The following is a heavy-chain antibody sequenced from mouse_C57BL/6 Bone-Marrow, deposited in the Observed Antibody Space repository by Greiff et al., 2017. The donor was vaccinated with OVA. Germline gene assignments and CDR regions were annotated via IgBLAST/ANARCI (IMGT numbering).Heavy chain of an antibody. CDR3: ARDITTVVSYFDY. J-gene: IGHJ2*01. CDR1: GFTFSDYG. D-gene: IGHD1-1*01. CDR2: ISSGSSTS. Sequence: EVKLVESGGGLVKPGGSLKLSCAASGFTFSDYGMHWVRQAPEKGLEWVAYISSGSSTSYYADTVKGRFTISRDNAKNTLFLQMTSLRSEDTAMYYCARDITTVVSYFDYWGQGTTLTVSS. V-gene: IGHV5-17*01.